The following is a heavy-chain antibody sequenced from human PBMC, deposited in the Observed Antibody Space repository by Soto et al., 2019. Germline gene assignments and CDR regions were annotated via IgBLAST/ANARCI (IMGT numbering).Heavy chain of an antibody. CDR1: GYTFTSYG. D-gene: IGHD5-12*01. CDR2: ISAYNGNT. CDR3: ASAGGYDSTEYYFDY. V-gene: IGHV1-18*01. J-gene: IGHJ4*02. Sequence: ASVKVXCKASGYTFTSYGISWVRQAPGQGLEWMGWISAYNGNTNYAQKLQGRVTMTTDTSTSTAYMELRSLRSDDTAVYYCASAGGYDSTEYYFDYWGQGTLVTVSS.